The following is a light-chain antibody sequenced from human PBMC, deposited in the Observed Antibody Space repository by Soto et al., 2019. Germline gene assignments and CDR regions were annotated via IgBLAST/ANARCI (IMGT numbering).Light chain of an antibody. J-gene: IGKJ2*01. Sequence: DIQMTQSPSSLSASVGDRVALTCRASQNIGNYLSWYAQKPGKAPKLLIYGASSLQSGVPSRFSGSGSGTHFTLTISSLQPEDFATYYCQQSDSIPFTFAQGTKLEMK. CDR2: GAS. V-gene: IGKV1-39*01. CDR3: QQSDSIPFT. CDR1: QNIGNY.